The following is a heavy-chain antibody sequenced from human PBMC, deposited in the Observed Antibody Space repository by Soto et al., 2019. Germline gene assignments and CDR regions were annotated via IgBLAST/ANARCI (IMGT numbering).Heavy chain of an antibody. CDR3: ARGPRHRFDY. V-gene: IGHV1-46*01. CDR1: YAIYTNVY. Sequence: ASAQIISRAAYAIYTNVYIHALRRSTARGLQWMGTMNHSGTTGSAQKFQGRVTMTSDTSTSTVYMELSGLRSEDSAAYYCARGPRHRFDYWGQGTMVTVSS. J-gene: IGHJ4*02. CDR2: MNHSGTT.